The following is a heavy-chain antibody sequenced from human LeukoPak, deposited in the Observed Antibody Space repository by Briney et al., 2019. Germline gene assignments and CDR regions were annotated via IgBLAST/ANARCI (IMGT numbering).Heavy chain of an antibody. CDR1: GFTFDDYA. CDR3: AKGRVPLGATDAFDI. V-gene: IGHV3-9*01. Sequence: PGRSLRLSCAASGFTFDDYAMHWVRQAPGKGLEWVSGISWNSGSIGYADSVKGRFTISRDNAKNSLYLQMNSLRAEDTALYYCAKGRVPLGATDAFDIWGQGTMVTVSS. CDR2: ISWNSGSI. D-gene: IGHD1-26*01. J-gene: IGHJ3*02.